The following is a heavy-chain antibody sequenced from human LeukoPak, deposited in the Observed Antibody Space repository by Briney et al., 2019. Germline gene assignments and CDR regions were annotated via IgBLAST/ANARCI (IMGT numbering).Heavy chain of an antibody. CDR3: ARGGVLLWFGSSDNWFDP. J-gene: IGHJ5*02. CDR2: MNPNSGNT. D-gene: IGHD3-10*01. Sequence: ASVKVSCKASGYTITSYDINWVRQATGRGLEWMGWMNPNSGNTGYAQKFQGRVTMTRNTSISTAYMELSSLRSEDTAVYYCARGGVLLWFGSSDNWFDPWGQGTLVTVSS. CDR1: GYTITSYD. V-gene: IGHV1-8*01.